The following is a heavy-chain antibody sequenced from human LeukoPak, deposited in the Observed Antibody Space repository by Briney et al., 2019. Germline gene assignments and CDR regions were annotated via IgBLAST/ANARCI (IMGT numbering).Heavy chain of an antibody. CDR2: ISWDGGST. J-gene: IGHJ4*02. V-gene: IGHV3-43D*03. D-gene: IGHD1-26*01. CDR1: GFTFDDYA. CDR3: AKGSSGSHLLSY. Sequence: SGGSLRLSCAASGFTFDDYAMHWVRQAPGKGLEWVSLISWDGGSTYYADSVKGRFTISRDNSKNSLYLQMNSLRAEDTALYYCAKGSSGSHLLSYWGQGTLVTVSS.